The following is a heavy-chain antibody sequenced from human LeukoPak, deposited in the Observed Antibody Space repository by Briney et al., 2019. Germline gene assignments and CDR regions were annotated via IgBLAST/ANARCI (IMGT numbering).Heavy chain of an antibody. Sequence: GGSLRLSCAASGFTFSSYAMSWVRQAPGKGLGWVSAISGSGGSTYYADSVKGRFTISRDNSKNTLYLQMNSLRAEDTAVYYCAKVTYYDFWSGYQTAGVSFDIWGQGTMVTVSS. D-gene: IGHD3-3*01. CDR3: AKVTYYDFWSGYQTAGVSFDI. J-gene: IGHJ3*02. CDR1: GFTFSSYA. CDR2: ISGSGGST. V-gene: IGHV3-23*01.